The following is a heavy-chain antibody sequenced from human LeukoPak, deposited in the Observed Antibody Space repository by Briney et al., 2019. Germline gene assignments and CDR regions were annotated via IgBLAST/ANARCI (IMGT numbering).Heavy chain of an antibody. Sequence: ASVKVSCKASGYTFTSYGISWVRQAPGQGLEWMGWISAYNGNTNYAQKLQGRVTMTTDTSTSTAYMELRSLRSDDTAVYYCAREPWPRAYYEFWSGYSDFDYWREASLVTVCS. CDR2: ISAYNGNT. CDR3: AREPWPRAYYEFWSGYSDFDY. J-gene: IGHJ4*02. V-gene: IGHV1-18*01. D-gene: IGHD3-3*01. CDR1: GYTFTSYG.